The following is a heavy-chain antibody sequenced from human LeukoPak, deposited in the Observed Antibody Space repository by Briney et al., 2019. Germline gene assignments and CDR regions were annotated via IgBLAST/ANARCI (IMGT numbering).Heavy chain of an antibody. CDR3: AKEKLPYYYDSSGYLLYDAFDI. V-gene: IGHV3-9*03. CDR1: GFTFDDYA. D-gene: IGHD3-22*01. Sequence: GGSLRLSCAASGFTFDDYAMHWVRQAPGKGLEWVSGISWNSGSIGYADSVKGRFTISRDNAKNSLYLQMNSLRAEDMDLYYCAKEKLPYYYDSSGYLLYDAFDIWGQGTMVTVSS. J-gene: IGHJ3*02. CDR2: ISWNSGSI.